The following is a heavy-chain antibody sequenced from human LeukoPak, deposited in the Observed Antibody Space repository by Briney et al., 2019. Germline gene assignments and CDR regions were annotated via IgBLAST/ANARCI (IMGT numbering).Heavy chain of an antibody. J-gene: IGHJ6*03. V-gene: IGHV1-18*01. CDR1: GYTFTSYG. Sequence: ASVKVSCKASGYTFTSYGISWVRQAPGQGLEWMGWISAYNGNTNYAQKLQGRVTMTTDTSTSTAYMELRRLRSDDTAVYYCARVSYSSSWYYFGERYYYYYMDVWGKGTTVTVSS. CDR2: ISAYNGNT. D-gene: IGHD6-13*01. CDR3: ARVSYSSSWYYFGERYYYYYMDV.